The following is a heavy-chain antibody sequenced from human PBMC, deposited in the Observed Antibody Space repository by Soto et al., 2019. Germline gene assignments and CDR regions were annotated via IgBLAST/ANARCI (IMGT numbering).Heavy chain of an antibody. CDR3: ARDAVATMAFDI. CDR1: GHTFTSYG. D-gene: IGHD5-12*01. Sequence: ASVKVSCKASGHTFTSYGISWVRQAPGQGLEWMGWISAYNGNTNYAQKLQGRVTMTTDTSTSTAYMELRSLRSDDTAVYYCARDAVATMAFDIWGQGTMVTVSS. CDR2: ISAYNGNT. J-gene: IGHJ3*02. V-gene: IGHV1-18*01.